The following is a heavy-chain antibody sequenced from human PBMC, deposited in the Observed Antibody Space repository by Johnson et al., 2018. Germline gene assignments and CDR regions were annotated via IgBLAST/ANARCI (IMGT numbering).Heavy chain of an antibody. CDR1: GFTFSTSV. Sequence: EVQLVETGGGWVQPGGSLRLSCVVSGFTFSTSVMSWVRQAPGKGLEWVSKIRGTVPSTSYADSVSGRFSIFRDISKNTLHLQMYNLRAEDTAAYYCAKEAVGRGGFDIWGQGTMVTVSS. CDR3: AKEAVGRGGFDI. J-gene: IGHJ3*02. V-gene: IGHV3-23*04. CDR2: IRGTVPST. D-gene: IGHD4-23*01.